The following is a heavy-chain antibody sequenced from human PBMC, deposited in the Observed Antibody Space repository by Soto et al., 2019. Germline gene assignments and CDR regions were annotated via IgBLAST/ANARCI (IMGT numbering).Heavy chain of an antibody. J-gene: IGHJ5*02. CDR1: GYTFTSYA. D-gene: IGHD3-22*01. V-gene: IGHV1-3*01. Sequence: ASVKVSCKASGYTFTSYAMHWVRQAPGQRLEWMGWINAGNGNTKYSQKFQGRVTITRDTSASTAYMELSSLRSEDTAVYYCARARITMIVVVPFDPWGQGTLVTV. CDR3: ARARITMIVVVPFDP. CDR2: INAGNGNT.